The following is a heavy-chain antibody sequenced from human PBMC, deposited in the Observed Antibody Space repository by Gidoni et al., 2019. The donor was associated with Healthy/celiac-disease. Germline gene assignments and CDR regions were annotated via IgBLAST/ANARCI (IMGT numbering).Heavy chain of an antibody. D-gene: IGHD3-10*01. Sequence: QLQLQESGSGLVKPSQTLSLTCAVSGGSISSGGYSWSCIRQPPGKGLEWIGYIYHSGSTYYNPSLKSRVTISVDRSKNQFSLKLSSVTAADTAVYYCARVATVPHITMVRGAGGGWFDPWGQGTLVTVSS. V-gene: IGHV4-30-2*01. J-gene: IGHJ5*02. CDR3: ARVATVPHITMVRGAGGGWFDP. CDR1: GGSISSGGYS. CDR2: IYHSGST.